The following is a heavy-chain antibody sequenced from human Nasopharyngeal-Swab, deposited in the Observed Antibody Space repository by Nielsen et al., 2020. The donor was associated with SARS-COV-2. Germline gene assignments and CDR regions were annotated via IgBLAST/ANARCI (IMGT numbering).Heavy chain of an antibody. V-gene: IGHV4-39*01. CDR1: GGSISSSSYY. J-gene: IGHJ6*03. CDR2: IYYSGST. D-gene: IGHD3-10*01. Sequence: SETLSLTCTVSGGSISSSSYYWGWIRQPPGKGLEWIGSIYYSGSTYYNPSLKSRVTISVDTSKNQFSLKLSSVTAADTAVYYCARTGTNRIGYYYYMDVWGKGTTVTVSS. CDR3: ARTGTNRIGYYYYMDV.